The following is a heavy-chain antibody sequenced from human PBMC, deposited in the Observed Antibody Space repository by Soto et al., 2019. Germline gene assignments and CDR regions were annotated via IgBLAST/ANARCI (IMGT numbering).Heavy chain of an antibody. CDR1: GYSFTSYW. CDR3: ARQNDYYDSSGPLGWFDP. Sequence: PGESLKISCKGSGYSFTSYWISWVRQMPGNGLEWMGRIDPSDSYTNYSPSFQGHVTISADKSISTAYLQWSSLKASDTAMYYCARQNDYYDSSGPLGWFDPWGQGTLVTVSS. CDR2: IDPSDSYT. D-gene: IGHD3-22*01. J-gene: IGHJ5*02. V-gene: IGHV5-10-1*01.